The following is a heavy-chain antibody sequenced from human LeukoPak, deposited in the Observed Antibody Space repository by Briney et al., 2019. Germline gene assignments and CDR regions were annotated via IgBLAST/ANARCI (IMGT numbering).Heavy chain of an antibody. J-gene: IGHJ6*03. Sequence: ASVKVSCKASGGTFSSYAISWVRQAPGQGLEWMGGIIPIFGTANYAQKFQGRVTITADESTSTAYMELSSLRSEDTAVYYCARAVVVPAAGSYYYYYMDVWGKGTTVTISS. CDR3: ARAVVVPAAGSYYYYYMDV. CDR2: IIPIFGTA. D-gene: IGHD2-2*01. V-gene: IGHV1-69*13. CDR1: GGTFSSYA.